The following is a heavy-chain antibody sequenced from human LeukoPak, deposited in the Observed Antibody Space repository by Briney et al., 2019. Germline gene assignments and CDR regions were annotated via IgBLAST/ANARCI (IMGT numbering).Heavy chain of an antibody. CDR1: GGTFSSYA. CDR2: IIPIFGTA. Sequence: GASVKVSCKASGGTFSSYAISWVRQAPGQGLEWMGGIIPIFGTANYAQKFQGRVTITADESTSTAYMELSSLRSEDTAVYYCARAPRSWGFDYWAREPWSPSPQ. CDR3: ARAPRSWGFDY. J-gene: IGHJ4*02. V-gene: IGHV1-69*13. D-gene: IGHD7-27*01.